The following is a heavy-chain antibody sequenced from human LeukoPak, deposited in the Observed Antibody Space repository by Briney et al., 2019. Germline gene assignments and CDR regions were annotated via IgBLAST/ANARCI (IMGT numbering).Heavy chain of an antibody. Sequence: PGGSLRLSCTASGFTFGDYAMSWVRQAPGKGLEWVSGISGSGGSTYYADSVKGRFTISRDNAKNTLYLQMNSLRAEDTAVYYCARELPFDYWGQGTLVTVSS. CDR3: ARELPFDY. J-gene: IGHJ4*02. V-gene: IGHV3-23*01. CDR1: GFTFGDYA. CDR2: ISGSGGST. D-gene: IGHD1-26*01.